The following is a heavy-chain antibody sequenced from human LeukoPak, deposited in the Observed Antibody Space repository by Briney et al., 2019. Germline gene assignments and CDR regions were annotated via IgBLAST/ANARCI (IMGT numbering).Heavy chain of an antibody. CDR2: LHATESA. CDR1: GAYINNYY. Sequence: SETLSLTCTVSGAYINNYYWTWIRQPAAQGLEWIGRLHATESAIYNPSLKGRVTMSLDTSKEQLSLTLTSVTAADSAVYYCVSLSSGAAFDVWGQGAVVTVSS. D-gene: IGHD3-22*01. V-gene: IGHV4-4*07. J-gene: IGHJ3*01. CDR3: VSLSSGAAFDV.